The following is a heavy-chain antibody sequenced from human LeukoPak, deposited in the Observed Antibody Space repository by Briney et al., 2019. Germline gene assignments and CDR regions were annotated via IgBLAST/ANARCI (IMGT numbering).Heavy chain of an antibody. CDR3: SRTTEAHSWRTRYYDYYMDV. V-gene: IGHV4-4*02. J-gene: IGHJ6*03. CDR1: GASISSNSW. CDR2: FYHSGNT. D-gene: IGHD6-13*01. Sequence: SETLSLTCAVSGASISSNSWWSWVRQPPGKGLEWIGEFYHSGNTNSNPSLKSRVTMSLDKSKNLFSLRLSSVTAADTAVYYCSRTTEAHSWRTRYYDYYMDVWGKGTTVTVSS.